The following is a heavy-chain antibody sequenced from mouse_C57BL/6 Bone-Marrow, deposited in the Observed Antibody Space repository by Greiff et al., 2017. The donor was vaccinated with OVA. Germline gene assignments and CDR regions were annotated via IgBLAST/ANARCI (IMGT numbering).Heavy chain of an antibody. D-gene: IGHD4-1*01. CDR2: IDPENGDT. J-gene: IGHJ2*01. Sequence: VQLQQSGAELVRPGASVKLSCTASGFNIKDDYMHWVKQRPEQGLEWIGWIDPENGDTEYASKFQGKATITADTSSNTAYLQLSSLTSEDAADYYCTTKANWGDFDYWGQGTTLTVSS. CDR3: TTKANWGDFDY. V-gene: IGHV14-4*01. CDR1: GFNIKDDY.